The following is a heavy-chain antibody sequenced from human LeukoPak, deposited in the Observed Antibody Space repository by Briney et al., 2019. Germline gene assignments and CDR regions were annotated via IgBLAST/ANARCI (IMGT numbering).Heavy chain of an antibody. D-gene: IGHD5-12*01. CDR1: GFTFDNYG. CDR3: AKDRSMVATTARWD. Sequence: GGSLRLSCAASGFTFDNYGMHWVRQAPGKGLEWVAFVRYDETNKYYADSVKGRFTISRDNSKNTLYLQMNSLRAEDTAVYYCAKDRSMVATTARWDWGQGTLVTVSS. J-gene: IGHJ4*02. CDR2: VRYDETNK. V-gene: IGHV3-30*02.